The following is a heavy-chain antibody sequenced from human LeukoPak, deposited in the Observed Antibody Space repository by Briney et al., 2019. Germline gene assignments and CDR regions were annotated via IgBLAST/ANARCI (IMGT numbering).Heavy chain of an antibody. CDR1: GGSISSGNW. CDR2: IYHSGST. J-gene: IGHJ4*02. CDR3: AGAVAGTSYLDY. V-gene: IGHV4-4*02. Sequence: PSETLSLTCAVSGGSISSGNWWSWVRQPPGKGLEWIGEIYHSGSTNYNPSLKSRVTISVDKSKNQFSLKLSSVTAADTAVYYCAGAVAGTSYLDYWGQGTLVTVSS. D-gene: IGHD6-19*01.